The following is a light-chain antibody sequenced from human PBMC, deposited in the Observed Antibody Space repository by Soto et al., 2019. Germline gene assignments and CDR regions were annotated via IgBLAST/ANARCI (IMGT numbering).Light chain of an antibody. V-gene: IGLV3-9*01. Sequence: SSELTQPLSVSVALGQTARITCGGNNIGSKNVHWYQQKPGQAPVLVIYRDSNRPSGIPERFSRSNSGNTATLTISRAQAGDEADYYCQVWDSSTVVFGGGTKLTVL. J-gene: IGLJ2*01. CDR1: NIGSKN. CDR3: QVWDSSTVV. CDR2: RDS.